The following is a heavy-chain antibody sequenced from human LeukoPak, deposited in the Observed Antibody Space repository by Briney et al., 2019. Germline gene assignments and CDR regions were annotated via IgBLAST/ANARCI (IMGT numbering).Heavy chain of an antibody. J-gene: IGHJ4*02. CDR1: GFTVSSNY. D-gene: IGHD1-26*01. CDR2: IYSGGST. Sequence: GGSLRLSCAASGFTVSSNYMSWVRQAPGKGLEWVSVIYSGGSTYYADSVKGRFTISRDNSKNTLYLQMNSLRAEDTAVYYCARATDGSYYSMIDYWGQGTLVTVSS. CDR3: ARATDGSYYSMIDY. V-gene: IGHV3-66*01.